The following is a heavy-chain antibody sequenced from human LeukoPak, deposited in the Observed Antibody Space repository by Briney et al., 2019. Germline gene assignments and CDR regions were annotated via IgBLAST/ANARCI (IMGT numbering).Heavy chain of an antibody. CDR3: ARIIVAAGTGY. Sequence: GGTLRLSCAVSGFTFSNYAMSWVRQAPRPGQGLVSSIGSSGTSTHYADSVKGRFAISRDNAKNTLYLQMNSLRAEDTAVYHCARIIVAAGTGYGGQGTLVTVS. D-gene: IGHD6-13*01. V-gene: IGHV3-23*01. CDR2: IGSSGTST. CDR1: GFTFSNYA. J-gene: IGHJ4*02.